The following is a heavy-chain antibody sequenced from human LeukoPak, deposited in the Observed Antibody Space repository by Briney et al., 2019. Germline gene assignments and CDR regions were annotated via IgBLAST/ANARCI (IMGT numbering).Heavy chain of an antibody. J-gene: IGHJ4*02. CDR3: ARVFSYYDSSGYYYYYFDY. Sequence: PGGSLRLSCAVSGFIFSAHWMNWVRQAPGKGLEWISSISSSSSYIYYADSVKGRFTISRDNAKNSLYLQMNSLRAEDTAVYYCARVFSYYDSSGYYYYYFDYWGQGTLVTVSS. CDR1: GFIFSAHW. CDR2: ISSSSSYI. V-gene: IGHV3-21*01. D-gene: IGHD3-22*01.